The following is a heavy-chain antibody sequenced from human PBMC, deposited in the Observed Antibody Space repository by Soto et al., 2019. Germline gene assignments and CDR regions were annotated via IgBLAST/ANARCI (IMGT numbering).Heavy chain of an antibody. Sequence: PGESLKISCDGSGYSFTIDCIGWVRQMPGKGLEWMGIIYPGDSDTRYSPSFQGQVTISADKSISTAYLQWSSLKASDTAMYYCARDVMLDVWGQGTTVTVSS. V-gene: IGHV5-51*01. D-gene: IGHD3-16*01. CDR2: IYPGDSDT. J-gene: IGHJ6*02. CDR1: GYSFTIDC. CDR3: ARDVMLDV.